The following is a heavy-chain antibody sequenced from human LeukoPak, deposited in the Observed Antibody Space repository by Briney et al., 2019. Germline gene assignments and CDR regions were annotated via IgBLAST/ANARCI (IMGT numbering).Heavy chain of an antibody. J-gene: IGHJ6*02. CDR1: GYTFTGYY. CDR3: ARAGVGRFLEWLPDLYGMDL. D-gene: IGHD3-3*01. Sequence: ASVEVSCKASGYTFTGYYMHWVRQAPGQGLEWMGWINPNSGGTNYAQKFQGRVTMTRDTSISTAYMELSRLRSDDTAVYYCARAGVGRFLEWLPDLYGMDLWGQGPTVTVSS. V-gene: IGHV1-2*02. CDR2: INPNSGGT.